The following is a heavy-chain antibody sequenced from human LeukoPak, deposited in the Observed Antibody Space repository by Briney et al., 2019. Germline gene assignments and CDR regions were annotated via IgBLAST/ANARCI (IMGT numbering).Heavy chain of an antibody. J-gene: IGHJ6*02. CDR2: ISSNGGST. Sequence: QPGGSLRLSCAASGFTFSSYAMHWVRQAPGKGLEYVSAISSNGGSTYYADSVKGRFTISRDNSKNTLYLQMSSLRAEDTAVYYCVKVDCTSTTCPVYYYYGMDVWGQGTTVTVSS. CDR3: VKVDCTSTTCPVYYYYGMDV. D-gene: IGHD2-2*01. V-gene: IGHV3-64D*09. CDR1: GFTFSSYA.